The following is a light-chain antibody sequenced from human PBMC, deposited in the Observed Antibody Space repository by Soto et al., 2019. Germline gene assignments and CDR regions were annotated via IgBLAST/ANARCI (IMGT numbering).Light chain of an antibody. CDR3: QQFNSYPT. V-gene: IGKV1-9*01. Sequence: DIQLTQSPSFLSASVGDGVTITCRASQGISSYLAWYQQRPGKAPKLLIYAASTLQSGVPSRFSGSGSGTEYTLTNSSLQPEDFATYYCQQFNSYPTFGGGTKVEIK. J-gene: IGKJ4*01. CDR1: QGISSY. CDR2: AAS.